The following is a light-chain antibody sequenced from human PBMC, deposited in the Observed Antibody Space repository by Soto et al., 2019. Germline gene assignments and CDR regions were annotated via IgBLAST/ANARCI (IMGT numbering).Light chain of an antibody. CDR1: QSVSSSY. V-gene: IGKV3-20*01. CDR2: GAS. J-gene: IGKJ1*01. CDR3: QQYGSLPQT. Sequence: EIVLTQSPGTLSLSPWERATLSCRASQSVSSSYLAWYQQKPGQAPRLVIYGASSRATGIPDRFSGSGSGTDFTLTISRLEPEDFAVYYCQQYGSLPQTFGQGTKVDIK.